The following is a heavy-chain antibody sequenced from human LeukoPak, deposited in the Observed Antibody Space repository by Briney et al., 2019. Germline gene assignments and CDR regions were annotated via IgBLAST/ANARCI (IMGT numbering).Heavy chain of an antibody. CDR3: AKDQPLSSSSEPDY. J-gene: IGHJ4*02. CDR2: ISGSGGST. V-gene: IGHV3-23*01. D-gene: IGHD6-6*01. CDR1: GFTFSSYA. Sequence: PGGSLRLSCAASGFTFSSYAMSWVRQAPGKGLEWVSAISGSGGSTYYADSVKGRFTISRDNSKNTPYLQMNSLRAEDTAVYYCAKDQPLSSSSEPDYWGQGTLSPSPQ.